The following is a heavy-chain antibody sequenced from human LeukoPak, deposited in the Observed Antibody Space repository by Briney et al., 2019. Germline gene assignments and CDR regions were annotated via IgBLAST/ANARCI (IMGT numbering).Heavy chain of an antibody. J-gene: IGHJ4*02. V-gene: IGHV3-23*01. CDR1: GFTFSNNP. CDR2: ISGSGGNT. CDR3: ATTKQARRYFDY. D-gene: IGHD1-1*01. Sequence: GGSLRLSCVGSGFTFSNNPLSWVRQAPGKGLEWVSAISGSGGNTYYADSVRGRFTISRDNSKNTLFLQMNTLRADDTAVYYCATTKQARRYFDYWGQGTLVTISS.